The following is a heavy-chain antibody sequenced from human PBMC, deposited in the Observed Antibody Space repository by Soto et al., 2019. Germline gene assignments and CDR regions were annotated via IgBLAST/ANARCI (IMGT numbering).Heavy chain of an antibody. J-gene: IGHJ3*02. CDR1: GGSISSGGYY. D-gene: IGHD3-3*01. CDR3: ARQENLRIFTIFASSQQMGVDAFDI. V-gene: IGHV4-31*02. Sequence: SETLSLTCTVSGGSISSGGYYWSWIRQHPGKGLEWIGYIYYSGSTYYNPSLKSRVTISVDTSKNQFSLKLSSVTAADTAVYYCARQENLRIFTIFASSQQMGVDAFDIWGQGTMVTVSS. CDR2: IYYSGST.